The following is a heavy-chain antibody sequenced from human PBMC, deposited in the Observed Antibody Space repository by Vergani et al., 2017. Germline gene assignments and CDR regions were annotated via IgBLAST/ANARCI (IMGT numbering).Heavy chain of an antibody. CDR3: ARVMYRDEASTGYRLEGMDI. CDR1: GVSITTYY. V-gene: IGHV4-59*01. J-gene: IGHJ6*02. D-gene: IGHD3-9*01. Sequence: QVQLQESGPGLVKPSETLSLICTVSGVSITTYYWSWVRQPPGKGLEWLGYIYYSGSTTYNPSLKSRVTMSVDTSKNQFSLKLRSVTAADTAVYFCARVMYRDEASTGYRLEGMDIWGQGTTVTISS. CDR2: IYYSGST.